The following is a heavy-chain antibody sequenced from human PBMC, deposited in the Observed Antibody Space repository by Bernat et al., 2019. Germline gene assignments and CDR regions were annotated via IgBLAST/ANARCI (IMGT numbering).Heavy chain of an antibody. Sequence: EVQLVESGGGLLQPGGSLRLSCAASGFTFSDYRMNWVRQAPGKGLEWISDISPGSSTIYYVDSVKGRFTISRDNAKNSLFLQMNSLRDEDTAVYYCARGRSSGRTAFANWGQGTLVTVSS. CDR1: GFTFSDYR. CDR3: ARGRSSGRTAFAN. V-gene: IGHV3-48*02. D-gene: IGHD6-19*01. J-gene: IGHJ4*02. CDR2: ISPGSSTI.